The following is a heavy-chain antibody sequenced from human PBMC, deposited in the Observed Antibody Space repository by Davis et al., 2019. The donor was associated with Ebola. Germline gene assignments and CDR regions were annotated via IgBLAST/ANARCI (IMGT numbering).Heavy chain of an antibody. CDR2: ISSSSSTI. J-gene: IGHJ4*02. D-gene: IGHD2-2*01. CDR3: ARETGTAA. V-gene: IGHV3-48*04. CDR1: GFTFSSYA. Sequence: GESLKISCAASGFTFSSYAMHWVRQAPGKGLEWVSYISSSSSTIYYADSVKGRFTISRDNAKNSLYLQMNSLRAEDTAVYYCARETGTAAWGQGTLVTVSS.